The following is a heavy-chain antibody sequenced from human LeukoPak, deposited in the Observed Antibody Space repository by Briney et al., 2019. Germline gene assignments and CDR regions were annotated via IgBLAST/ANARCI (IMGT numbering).Heavy chain of an antibody. CDR2: IYTSGIT. CDR1: GGSISSGSYY. D-gene: IGHD6-13*01. Sequence: SETLSLTCIVSGGSISSGSYYWSWIRQPAGKGLEWIGRIYTSGITNSNPSLKSRVTISIDKSKNQFSLNLRSVTAADTAVYYCARDGSSSWYAEYRFAYWGQGTLVTVSS. V-gene: IGHV4-61*02. CDR3: ARDGSSSWYAEYRFAY. J-gene: IGHJ4*02.